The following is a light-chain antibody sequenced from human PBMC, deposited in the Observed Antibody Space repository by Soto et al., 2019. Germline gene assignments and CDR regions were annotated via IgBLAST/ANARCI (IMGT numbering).Light chain of an antibody. CDR1: QSISSY. CDR2: AAS. V-gene: IGKV1-39*01. CDR3: QQSDSTPTT. J-gene: IGKJ3*01. Sequence: DIQMTQSPSSLSASVGDRVTITCRASQSISSYLNWYQQKPGKAPKLLIYAASSLQSGVPSRFSGSGSETDFTLTISSLQPEDFATYYCQQSDSTPTTFGPGTKVDIK.